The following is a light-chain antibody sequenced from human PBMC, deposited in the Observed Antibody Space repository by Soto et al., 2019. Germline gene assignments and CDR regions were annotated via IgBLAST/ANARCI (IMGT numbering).Light chain of an antibody. CDR3: QQYNTYSWT. Sequence: DIQMTQSPSTLSASVGDRVAITCRASQTMSTWLAWFQQKPGKAPKLLIYDASSLRSGVPSRFSGYGSGTEFTLTIGSLQPDDFATYYCQQYNTYSWTFGQGTKVDIK. CDR1: QTMSTW. CDR2: DAS. V-gene: IGKV1-5*01. J-gene: IGKJ1*01.